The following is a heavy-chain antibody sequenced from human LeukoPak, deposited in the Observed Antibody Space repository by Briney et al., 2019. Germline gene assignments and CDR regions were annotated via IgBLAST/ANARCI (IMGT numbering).Heavy chain of an antibody. CDR1: GYTFTGYY. D-gene: IGHD3-9*01. J-gene: IGHJ4*02. CDR3: ARGRPYYDILTGYPFDY. CDR2: INPNSGGT. V-gene: IGHV1-2*02. Sequence: GASVKVSCKASGYTFTGYYMHWVRQAPGQGLEWMGWINPNSGGTNYAQKFQGRVTMTRDTSISTAYMELSRLRSDDTAVYHCARGRPYYDILTGYPFDYWGQGTLVTVSS.